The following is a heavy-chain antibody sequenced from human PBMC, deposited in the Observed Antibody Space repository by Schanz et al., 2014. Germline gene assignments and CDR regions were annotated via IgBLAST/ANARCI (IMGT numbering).Heavy chain of an antibody. Sequence: EVQLLESGGGLVQPGGSLKLSCAASGLIFSNYVMSWVRQAPGKGLEWVSTIGTGGGTNYAESVKGRFTISRDNSKNTLYLQMNSLRAEDTAVYFCAKIERNEDWGQGTLVTVSS. V-gene: IGHV3-23*01. CDR1: GLIFSNYV. CDR3: AKIERNED. CDR2: IGTGGGT. J-gene: IGHJ4*02. D-gene: IGHD1-1*01.